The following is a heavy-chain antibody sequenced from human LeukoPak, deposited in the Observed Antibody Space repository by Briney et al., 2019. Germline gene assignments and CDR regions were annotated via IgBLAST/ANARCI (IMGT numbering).Heavy chain of an antibody. V-gene: IGHV4-30-2*01. CDR2: IYQSGNT. Sequence: SQTLSLTCTVSGGSISSGGYYWGWIRQPPGKGLEWIGYIYQSGNTYYNPSLKSRVTISLDRSESRFSLNLSSVTAADTAVYYCARGEWRLVPDSWGQGTLVTVSS. J-gene: IGHJ4*02. CDR3: ARGEWRLVPDS. D-gene: IGHD6-19*01. CDR1: GGSISSGGYY.